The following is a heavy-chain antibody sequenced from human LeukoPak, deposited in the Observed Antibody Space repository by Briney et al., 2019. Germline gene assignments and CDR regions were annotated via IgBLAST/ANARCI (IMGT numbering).Heavy chain of an antibody. CDR2: IYTSGST. CDR1: GGSISSYY. V-gene: IGHV4-4*07. Sequence: SETLSLTCTVSGGSISSYYWSWIRQPAGKGLEWIGRIYTSGSTNYKPSLKSRVTMSVDTSKNQFSLKLSSVTAADTAVYYCARLKWEEDAFDIWGQGTMVTVSS. CDR3: ARLKWEEDAFDI. D-gene: IGHD1-26*01. J-gene: IGHJ3*02.